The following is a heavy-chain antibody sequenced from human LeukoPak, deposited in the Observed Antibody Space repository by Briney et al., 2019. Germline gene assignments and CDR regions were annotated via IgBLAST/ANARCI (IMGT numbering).Heavy chain of an antibody. Sequence: QPGGSLRLSCAASGFTFSSYGMHWVRQAPGKGLEWVAVISYDGSNKYYADSVKGRFTISRDNSKNTLYLQMNSLRAEDTAVYYCARGLGGFDYWGQGTLVTVSS. V-gene: IGHV3-30*03. CDR3: ARGLGGFDY. J-gene: IGHJ4*02. CDR1: GFTFSSYG. D-gene: IGHD6-19*01. CDR2: ISYDGSNK.